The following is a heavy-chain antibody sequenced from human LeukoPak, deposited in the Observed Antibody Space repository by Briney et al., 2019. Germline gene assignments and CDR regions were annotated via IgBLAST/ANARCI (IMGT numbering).Heavy chain of an antibody. CDR2: INPSGGST. Sequence: ASVKVSCKTSGYTFTSYSMHWVRQAPGQGLEWMGIINPSGGSTNYAQKFQGRVTMTRDTSTRTFYMELSSLISEDTALYYCVRGTSQYVGYWGQGTQVTVSS. J-gene: IGHJ4*02. CDR3: VRGTSQYVGY. D-gene: IGHD2-8*01. V-gene: IGHV1-46*01. CDR1: GYTFTSYS.